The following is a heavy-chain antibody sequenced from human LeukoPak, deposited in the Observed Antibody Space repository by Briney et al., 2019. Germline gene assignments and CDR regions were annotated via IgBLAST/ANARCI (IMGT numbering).Heavy chain of an antibody. CDR2: IDARSGIT. Sequence: GGSLRLSCAASGFTFTIFGLNWVRQAPGKGPEWVSYIDARSGITYYADSVQGRFTVSRDDARESVFLQMDGLRVDDTAVYYCARTYDFGRGPPGDAFDNWGPGTWVIVSA. CDR1: GFTFTIFG. CDR3: ARTYDFGRGPPGDAFDN. J-gene: IGHJ3*02. V-gene: IGHV3-48*01. D-gene: IGHD3-3*01.